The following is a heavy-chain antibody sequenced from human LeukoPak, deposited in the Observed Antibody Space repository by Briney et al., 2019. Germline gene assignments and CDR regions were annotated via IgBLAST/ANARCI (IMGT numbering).Heavy chain of an antibody. J-gene: IGHJ5*02. CDR3: ARRDYGDFRFDP. CDR2: IYYSGST. CDR1: GGSISSSSYY. Sequence: SSETLSLTCTVSGGSISSSSYYWGWIRQPPGKGLEWIGSIYYSGSTYYNPSLKSRVTISVDTSKNQFSLKLSSVTAADTAVYYCARRDYGDFRFDPWGQGTLVTVSS. V-gene: IGHV4-39*01. D-gene: IGHD4-17*01.